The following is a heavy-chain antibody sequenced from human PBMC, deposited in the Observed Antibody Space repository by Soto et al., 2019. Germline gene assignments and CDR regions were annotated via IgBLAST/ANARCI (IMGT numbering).Heavy chain of an antibody. J-gene: IGHJ3*02. CDR2: ISAYNGNT. D-gene: IGHD3-10*01. Sequence: ASVKVSCKASGYTFTSYGISWVRQAPGQGLEWMGWISAYNGNTNYAQKLQGRVTMTTDTSTSTAYMELRSLRSDDTAVYYCVTHLMVRGPRTFDIWGQGTMVTVSS. CDR3: VTHLMVRGPRTFDI. CDR1: GYTFTSYG. V-gene: IGHV1-18*01.